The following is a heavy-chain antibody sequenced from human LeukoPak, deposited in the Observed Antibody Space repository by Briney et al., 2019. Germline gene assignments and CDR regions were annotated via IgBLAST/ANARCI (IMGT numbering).Heavy chain of an antibody. Sequence: SETRSLTCTVAGGSISSYYWGWIRQPPGEGLGWIGYIYYRGSTNNNPCLKSRVTISVGTSKNQYSLKLTSVTAADTAVYYCARGGYSSGWHYYYYMDVWGQGTTVTISS. CDR3: ARGGYSSGWHYYYYMDV. V-gene: IGHV4-59*01. J-gene: IGHJ6*03. CDR1: GGSISSYY. CDR2: IYYRGST. D-gene: IGHD6-19*01.